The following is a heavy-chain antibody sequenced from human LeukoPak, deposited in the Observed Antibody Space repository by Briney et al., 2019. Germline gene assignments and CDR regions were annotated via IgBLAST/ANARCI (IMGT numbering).Heavy chain of an antibody. Sequence: GASVTVSCRASGYTFTTFSLARVPQAPGQSLEWMGWISVNNGGTNYAQSFQDRVTLTRDTSTNTAYLELRSLRSDDTAIIYCATATQPRGYFLHWGQGTLVTVSS. V-gene: IGHV1-18*01. D-gene: IGHD2-2*01. CDR2: ISVNNGGT. CDR3: ATATQPRGYFLH. CDR1: GYTFTTFS. J-gene: IGHJ1*01.